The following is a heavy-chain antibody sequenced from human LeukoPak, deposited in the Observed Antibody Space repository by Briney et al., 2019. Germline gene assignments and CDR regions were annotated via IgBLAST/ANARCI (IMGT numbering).Heavy chain of an antibody. J-gene: IGHJ6*03. CDR3: ARGCTDAVCPRAWGPYYYYYMDV. CDR2: IIPIFGTA. D-gene: IGHD2-8*01. V-gene: IGHV1-69*06. CDR1: GGTFSSYG. Sequence: GASVKVSCKASGGTFSSYGISWVRQAPGQGLEWMGGIIPIFGTANYAQKFQGRVTISADKSTSTAYMELSSLRSEDTAVYYCARGCTDAVCPRAWGPYYYYYMDVWGKGTTVTVSS.